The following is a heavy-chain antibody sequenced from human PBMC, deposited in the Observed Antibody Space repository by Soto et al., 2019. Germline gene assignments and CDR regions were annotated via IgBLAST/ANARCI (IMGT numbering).Heavy chain of an antibody. D-gene: IGHD3-22*01. CDR2: IIPIFGTA. CDR3: ARDTRHYYDSSGPPGVDAFDI. V-gene: IGHV1-69*13. Sequence: SVKVSCKASGGTFSSYAISWVRQAPGQGLEWMGGIIPIFGTANYAQKFQGRVTITADESTSTAYMELSSLRSEDTAVYYCARDTRHYYDSSGPPGVDAFDIWGQGTMVTVSS. CDR1: GGTFSSYA. J-gene: IGHJ3*02.